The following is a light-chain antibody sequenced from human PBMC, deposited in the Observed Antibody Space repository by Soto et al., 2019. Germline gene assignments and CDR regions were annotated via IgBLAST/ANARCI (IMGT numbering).Light chain of an antibody. J-gene: IGKJ1*01. Sequence: ETVLTQSPGTVSLAPGESATLSCRARQSIGKSYLAWFQHKPGQAPRLLIYGASTRATGIPDRFRGSGSGTDFTLTISRLEPEDFAVYYCQQYGDSPLTFGQGTKVDIK. CDR3: QQYGDSPLT. V-gene: IGKV3-20*01. CDR1: QSIGKSY. CDR2: GAS.